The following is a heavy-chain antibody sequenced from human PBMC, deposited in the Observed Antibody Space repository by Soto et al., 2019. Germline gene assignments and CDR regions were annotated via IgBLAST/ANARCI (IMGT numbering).Heavy chain of an antibody. D-gene: IGHD3-3*01. CDR3: ARGSILRFLEWLIN. CDR2: ISSSRSTI. Sequence: EVQLVESGGGLVKPGGSLSLSCAASVFTFSSYSMNWVRQTPGKGLVRVSYISSSRSTIYYADFVKVRFTISRDKAKNSLYLQMNSLRAEDTAVYYCARGSILRFLEWLINWGQGPLVTVSS. CDR1: VFTFSSYS. J-gene: IGHJ4*02. V-gene: IGHV3-48*01.